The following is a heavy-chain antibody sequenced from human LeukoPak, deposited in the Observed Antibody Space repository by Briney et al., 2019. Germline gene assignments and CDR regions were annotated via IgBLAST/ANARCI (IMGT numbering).Heavy chain of an antibody. CDR1: GFTFSTYW. D-gene: IGHD3-22*01. J-gene: IGHJ4*02. CDR3: ERYFNRNGYSSLRGDY. V-gene: IGHV3-7*01. Sequence: PGGSLRLSCAASGFTFSTYWITWVRHAPREGLEWVASIMYDGSQKYYVDSVKGRFTVSRDNAKNSLSLQLHSLRAEAKAVYYCERYFNRNGYSSLRGDYWGKGTLVTVSS. CDR2: IMYDGSQK.